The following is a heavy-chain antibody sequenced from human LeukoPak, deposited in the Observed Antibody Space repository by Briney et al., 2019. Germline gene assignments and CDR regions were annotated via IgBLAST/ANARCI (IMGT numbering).Heavy chain of an antibody. J-gene: IGHJ4*02. CDR1: GGTFSSYA. V-gene: IGHV1-69*05. D-gene: IGHD3-10*01. Sequence: ASVKVSCKASGGTFSSYAISWVRQAPGQGLEWMGGIIPIFGTANYAQKFQGRVTMTRNTSISTAYMELSSLRSEDTAVYYCARGFRELYYKGAFDYWGQGTLVTVSS. CDR3: ARGFRELYYKGAFDY. CDR2: IIPIFGTA.